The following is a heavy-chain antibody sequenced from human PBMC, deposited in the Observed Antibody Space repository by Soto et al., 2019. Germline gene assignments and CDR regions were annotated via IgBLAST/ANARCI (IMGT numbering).Heavy chain of an antibody. CDR2: TNPNSGNT. Sequence: ASVKVSCKASGYTFTSYDINWVRQATGHGLEWMGWTNPNSGNTGYAQKFQGRVTMTRNTSRSTAYMELSSLRSEDTAVYYCSRAYSSGWSKRFDYWGQGTLVTVS. V-gene: IGHV1-8*01. CDR1: GYTFTSYD. D-gene: IGHD6-19*01. J-gene: IGHJ4*02. CDR3: SRAYSSGWSKRFDY.